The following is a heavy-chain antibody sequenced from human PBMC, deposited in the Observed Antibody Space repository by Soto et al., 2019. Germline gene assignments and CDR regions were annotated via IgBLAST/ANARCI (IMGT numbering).Heavy chain of an antibody. CDR2: IIPIFGTA. CDR1: GGTFSSYA. CDR3: ARDPVDTKNWFDP. J-gene: IGHJ5*02. D-gene: IGHD5-18*01. Sequence: SVKVSCKASGGTFSSYAISWVRQAPGQGLEWMGGIIPIFGTANYAQKFQGRVTITADESTSTAYMELSSLRSEDTAVYYCARDPVDTKNWFDPWGQGTLVTVSS. V-gene: IGHV1-69*13.